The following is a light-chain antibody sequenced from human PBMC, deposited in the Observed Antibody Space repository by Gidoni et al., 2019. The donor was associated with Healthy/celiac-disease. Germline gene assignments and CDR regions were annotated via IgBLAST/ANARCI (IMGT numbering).Light chain of an antibody. J-gene: IGKJ3*01. Sequence: EIVMTQSPATLSVSPGERATLSCRASQSVSSNLAWYQQKPGQAPRLLIYGASTRATDIPARFSGSGSGTEFTLTISSLQSEDFAVYYCQQYNNWPPGFXPXTKVDIK. CDR3: QQYNNWPPG. V-gene: IGKV3-15*01. CDR2: GAS. CDR1: QSVSSN.